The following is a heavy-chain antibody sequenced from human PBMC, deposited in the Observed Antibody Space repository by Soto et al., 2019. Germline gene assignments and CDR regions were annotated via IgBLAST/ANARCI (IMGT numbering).Heavy chain of an antibody. D-gene: IGHD1-20*01. Sequence: PSETLSLTCTVSGGSISSSSYYWGWIRQPPGKGLEWIGSIYYSGSTYYNPSLKSRVTISRDNSKNTLYLQMGSLRAEDMAVYYCARTSSVTGTPGGYFDYWGQGTLVTVS. V-gene: IGHV4-39*01. CDR1: GGSISSSSYY. CDR2: IYYSGST. CDR3: ARTSSVTGTPGGYFDY. J-gene: IGHJ4*02.